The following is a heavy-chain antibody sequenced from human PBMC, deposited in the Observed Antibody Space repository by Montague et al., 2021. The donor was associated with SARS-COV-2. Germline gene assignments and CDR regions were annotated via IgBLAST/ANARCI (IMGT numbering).Heavy chain of an antibody. CDR2: IHHSGST. Sequence: SETLSLTCAVSGGSISSSNWWSCVRQPPGKGLEWIGEIHHSGSTNYNPSLKSRLTMSVDKSTNQFSLRLSSVTAADTAVYFCARESDCCSSSCLSFYYYNCMDVWGHGTTVTVSS. V-gene: IGHV4-4*02. CDR1: GGSISSSNW. J-gene: IGHJ6*02. CDR3: ARESDCCSSSCLSFYYYNCMDV. D-gene: IGHD2-2*01.